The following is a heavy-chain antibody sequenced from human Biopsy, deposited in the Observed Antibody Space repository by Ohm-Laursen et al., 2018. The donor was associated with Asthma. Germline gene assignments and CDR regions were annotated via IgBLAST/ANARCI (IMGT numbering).Heavy chain of an antibody. J-gene: IGHJ3*02. V-gene: IGHV1-3*01. CDR3: ARTYYDFLTGQVKDAFGI. D-gene: IGHD3-9*01. CDR1: GYNFISFA. CDR2: INAGNGNT. Sequence: ASVKVSCKASGYNFISFAIHWVRQAPGQRLEWMGWINAGNGNTKYSQKFQGRVSITRDTSASTAYMELTSLRSEDTAAYYCARTYYDFLTGQVKDAFGIWGQETMVTVSS.